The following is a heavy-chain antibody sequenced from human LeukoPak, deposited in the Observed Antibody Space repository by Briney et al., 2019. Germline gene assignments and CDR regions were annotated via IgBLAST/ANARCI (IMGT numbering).Heavy chain of an antibody. V-gene: IGHV3-66*01. CDR2: IYSGGST. CDR3: AKDHGQGIVGAMDY. J-gene: IGHJ4*02. D-gene: IGHD1-26*01. Sequence: GGSLRLSCAASGFTVSSNYMSWVRQAPGKGLEWVSVIYSGGSTYYADSVKGRFTISRDNSKNTLYLQMNSLRAEDTAVYYCAKDHGQGIVGAMDYWGQGTLVTVSS. CDR1: GFTVSSNY.